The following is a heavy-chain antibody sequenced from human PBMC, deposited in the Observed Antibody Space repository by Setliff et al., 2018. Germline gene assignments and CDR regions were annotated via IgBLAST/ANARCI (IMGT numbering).Heavy chain of an antibody. D-gene: IGHD3-10*01. CDR3: ARHEFVGGYYGSVTYRHFDY. V-gene: IGHV3-7*03. Sequence: GGSLRLSCAASGFTFSNYWMSWVRQAPGKGLEWVANIKEDGSEKYYVDSVKGRFTISRDNAKNSLYLQMNSLRAEDTAVYYCARHEFVGGYYGSVTYRHFDYWGQGILATVSS. CDR2: IKEDGSEK. CDR1: GFTFSNYW. J-gene: IGHJ4*02.